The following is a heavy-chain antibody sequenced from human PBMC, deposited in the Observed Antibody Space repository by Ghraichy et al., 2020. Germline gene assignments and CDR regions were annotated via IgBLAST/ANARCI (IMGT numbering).Heavy chain of an antibody. J-gene: IGHJ6*02. D-gene: IGHD5-24*01. CDR3: AKRDGYNVDYYYYGMDV. CDR2: IIPIFGTA. CDR1: GGTFSRYA. Sequence: SVKVSCKASGGTFSRYAISWVRQAPGQGLEWMGGIIPIFGTANYAQKFQGRVTITADEFTSTAYMELSSLRSEDTAVYYCAKRDGYNVDYYYYGMDVWGQGTTVTVSS. V-gene: IGHV1-69*13.